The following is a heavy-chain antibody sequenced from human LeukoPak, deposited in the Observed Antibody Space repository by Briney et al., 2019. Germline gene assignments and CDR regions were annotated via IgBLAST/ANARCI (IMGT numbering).Heavy chain of an antibody. Sequence: PSQTLSLTCTVSGDSISSGDYYWGWIRQPPGKGLEWIGYVYHSGTTYYNPSLRSRVTISVDRSENQFSLNLSSVTAADTAVYYCARDRNDFWSGSAALFDYWGQGTLVTVSS. CDR2: VYHSGTT. V-gene: IGHV4-30-2*01. J-gene: IGHJ4*02. CDR1: GDSISSGDYY. CDR3: ARDRNDFWSGSAALFDY. D-gene: IGHD3-3*01.